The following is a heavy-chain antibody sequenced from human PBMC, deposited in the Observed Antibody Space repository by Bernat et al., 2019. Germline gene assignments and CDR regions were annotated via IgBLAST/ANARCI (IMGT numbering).Heavy chain of an antibody. Sequence: QVQLVQSGAEVKKPGSSVKVSCKASGGTFSSYAISWVRQAPGQGLEWMGGIIPIFGTANYAQKFQGRVTITADESTSTAYRELSSRRSEDTAVYYGARELGGVAGTGGGSGYFDYWGQGTLVTVSS. CDR1: GGTFSSYA. J-gene: IGHJ4*02. V-gene: IGHV1-69*01. CDR3: ARELGGVAGTGGGSGYFDY. CDR2: IIPIFGTA. D-gene: IGHD6-19*01.